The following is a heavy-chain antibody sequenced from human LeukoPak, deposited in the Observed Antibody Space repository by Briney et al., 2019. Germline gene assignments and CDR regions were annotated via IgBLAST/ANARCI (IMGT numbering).Heavy chain of an antibody. D-gene: IGHD2/OR15-2a*01. J-gene: IGHJ6*02. V-gene: IGHV4-59*12. CDR3: ARDSIVTPPNYGMDV. CDR1: GGSISSYY. Sequence: SETLSLTCAVSGGSISSYYWSWIRQPPGKGLEWIGYIYYSGYTSYNPSLKSRVTISVDTSKNQFSLKLSSVTAADTAVYYCARDSIVTPPNYGMDVWGQGTTVTVSS. CDR2: IYYSGYT.